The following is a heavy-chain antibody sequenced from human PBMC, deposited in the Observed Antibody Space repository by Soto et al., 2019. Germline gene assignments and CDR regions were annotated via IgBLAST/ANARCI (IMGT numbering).Heavy chain of an antibody. CDR1: GFSFSDYY. CDR2: ISSSASYA. V-gene: IGHV3-11*06. D-gene: IGHD6-13*01. J-gene: IGHJ4*02. Sequence: ESGGGLVKPGGSLRLSCAASGFSFSDYYMSWIRQAPGKGLEWVSYISSSASYANYADSVKGRFTISRDNAKNSLDLQMNSLRAEDTAIYYCARDVKVAAAGYFDAWGQGTLVTVSS. CDR3: ARDVKVAAAGYFDA.